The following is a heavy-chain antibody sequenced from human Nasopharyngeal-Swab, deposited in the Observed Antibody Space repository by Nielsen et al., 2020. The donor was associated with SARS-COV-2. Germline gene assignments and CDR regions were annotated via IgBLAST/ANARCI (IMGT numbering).Heavy chain of an antibody. J-gene: IGHJ6*03. CDR3: ARVGSSWYGINYYYYMDV. CDR1: GFTFSSYS. Sequence: GESLKISCAASGFTFSSYSMHWVRQAPGKGLEWVAVIWYDGSNKYYADSVKGRFTISRDNSKNTLYLQMNSLRAEDTAVYYCARVGSSWYGINYYYYMDVWGKGTTVTVSS. CDR2: IWYDGSNK. D-gene: IGHD6-13*01. V-gene: IGHV3-33*01.